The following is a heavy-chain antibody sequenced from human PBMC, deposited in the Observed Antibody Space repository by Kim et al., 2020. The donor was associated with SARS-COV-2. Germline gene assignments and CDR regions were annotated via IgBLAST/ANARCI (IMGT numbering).Heavy chain of an antibody. CDR1: GGSISSYY. Sequence: SETLSLTCTVSGGSISSYYWSWSRLPPGKGLEWIGYIYYSGSTNYNPSLKSRVTISVATSKNQFSLKLSSVTAADTAVYYCARFRRITIFGVFILTWFDPWGQGTLVTVSS. CDR2: IYYSGST. CDR3: ARFRRITIFGVFILTWFDP. V-gene: IGHV4-59*08. D-gene: IGHD3-3*01. J-gene: IGHJ5*02.